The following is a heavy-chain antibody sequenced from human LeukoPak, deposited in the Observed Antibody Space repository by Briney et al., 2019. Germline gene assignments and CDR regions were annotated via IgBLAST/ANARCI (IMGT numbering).Heavy chain of an antibody. J-gene: IGHJ3*02. Sequence: GGSLRLSCVVSGFTFSSYGMNWVRQAPGKGLEWVSYINRGSSTIYYADSVKGRFTISRDNAKNSLYLQMNSLRAEDTAVYYCAREDAFDIWGQGTMVTASS. V-gene: IGHV3-48*01. CDR3: AREDAFDI. CDR1: GFTFSSYG. CDR2: INRGSSTI.